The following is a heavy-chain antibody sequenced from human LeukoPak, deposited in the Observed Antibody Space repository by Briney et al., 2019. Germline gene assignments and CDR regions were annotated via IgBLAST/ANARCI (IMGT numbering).Heavy chain of an antibody. CDR2: INSDGSST. D-gene: IGHD6-19*01. CDR3: ARIKDSSGWYHYFDH. Sequence: GGSLRLSCAASGFTFSSYSMNWVRQAPGKGLVWVSRINSDGSSTSYADSVKGRFTISRDNAKNTLYLQMNSLRAEDTAVYYCARIKDSSGWYHYFDHWGQGTLVTVSS. CDR1: GFTFSSYS. V-gene: IGHV3-74*01. J-gene: IGHJ4*02.